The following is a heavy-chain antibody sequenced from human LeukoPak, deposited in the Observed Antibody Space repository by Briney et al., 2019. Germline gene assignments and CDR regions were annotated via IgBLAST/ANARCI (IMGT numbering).Heavy chain of an antibody. V-gene: IGHV3-30*18. J-gene: IGHJ3*02. Sequence: GGSLRLSCAASGFTFSSYGMHWVRQAPGKGLEWVAVISYDGSNKYYADSVQCRFAISRDNSKNSLYLQMNSLRAEDTAVYYCAKEGGPGTFDIWGQGTMVTVSS. CDR1: GFTFSSYG. D-gene: IGHD2-15*01. CDR2: ISYDGSNK. CDR3: AKEGGPGTFDI.